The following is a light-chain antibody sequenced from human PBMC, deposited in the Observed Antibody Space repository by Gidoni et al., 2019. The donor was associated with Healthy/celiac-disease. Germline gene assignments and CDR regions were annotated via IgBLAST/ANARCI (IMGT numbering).Light chain of an antibody. CDR2: AAS. CDR3: QQSYSTPPLT. CDR1: QSISSY. J-gene: IGKJ4*01. Sequence: DIQITQSPSSRSASVGDRVTITCRASQSISSYLNWYQQKPGKAPKLLIYAASILQSGVPSRFSGSGSGTDFTLTISSLQPEDFATYYCQQSYSTPPLTFGGGTKVEIK. V-gene: IGKV1-39*01.